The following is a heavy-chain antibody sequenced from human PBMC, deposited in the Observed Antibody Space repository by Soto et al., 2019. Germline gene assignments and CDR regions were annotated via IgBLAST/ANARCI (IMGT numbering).Heavy chain of an antibody. J-gene: IGHJ4*02. Sequence: GGSLRLSCAASGFTFSSYAMSWVRQAPGKGLEWVSAISGSGGSTYYADSVKGRFTISRDNSKNTLYLQMNSLRAEDTAVYYCVAEVYYDSSGYYYRVPDYWGQGTLVTVSS. V-gene: IGHV3-23*01. CDR1: GFTFSSYA. D-gene: IGHD3-22*01. CDR2: ISGSGGST. CDR3: VAEVYYDSSGYYYRVPDY.